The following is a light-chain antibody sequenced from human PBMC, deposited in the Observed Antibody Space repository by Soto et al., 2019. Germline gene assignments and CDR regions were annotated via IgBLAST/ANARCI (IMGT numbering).Light chain of an antibody. CDR1: SVDINY. CDR3: XXXXXXDIWV. CDR2: XXT. J-gene: IGLJ3*02. Sequence: QSALTQPPSASGSRGQSVTISCTGTSVDINYVSWFQQHPGKAPKLIICXXTKRXSGVPDRFSGSKSGNTASLTVSGLQXXXXXXXXXXXXXXXDIWVFGGGTKLTVL. V-gene: IGLV2-8*01.